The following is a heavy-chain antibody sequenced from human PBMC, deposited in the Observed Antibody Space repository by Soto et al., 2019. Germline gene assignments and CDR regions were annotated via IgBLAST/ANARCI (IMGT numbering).Heavy chain of an antibody. CDR3: AIYDSSGSRGFQH. CDR1: GDSISSNNNY. J-gene: IGHJ1*01. D-gene: IGHD3-22*01. CDR2: ISYSGTT. Sequence: SETLSLTCTVSGDSISSNNNYWSWIRQPPGEGLEWIGFISYSGTTSYSPSLKSRVAISLDTSKNQFSLSLSSVTAADTAVYYCAIYDSSGSRGFQHWGQGTLVTVSS. V-gene: IGHV4-30-4*01.